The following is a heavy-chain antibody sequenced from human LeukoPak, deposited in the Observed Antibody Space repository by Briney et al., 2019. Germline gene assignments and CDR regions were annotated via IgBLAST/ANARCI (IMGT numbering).Heavy chain of an antibody. CDR3: ARDRTYYDSTGYYFDF. CDR2: FSGSGST. V-gene: IGHV4-4*07. Sequence: SETLSLTCTVSGGSISGYYWSWVRQPAGKGLEWIARFSGSGSTSYNPSLKSRVTLSVDTSKDQFSLKLSSVTAADTAVYYCARDRTYYDSTGYYFDFWGQGTLVTVSS. CDR1: GGSISGYY. D-gene: IGHD3-22*01. J-gene: IGHJ4*02.